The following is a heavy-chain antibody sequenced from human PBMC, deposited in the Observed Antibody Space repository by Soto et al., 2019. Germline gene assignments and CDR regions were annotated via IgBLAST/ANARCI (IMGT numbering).Heavy chain of an antibody. CDR2: INAGNGNT. J-gene: IGHJ6*03. D-gene: IGHD6-13*01. CDR1: GYTFTSYA. Sequence: ASVKVSCKASGYTFTSYAMHWVRQAPGQRLEWMGWINAGNGNTKYSQKFQGRVTITRDTSASTAYMELSSLRSEDTAVYYCARAGIAAAGTPYYYYMDVWGKGTTVTVSS. CDR3: ARAGIAAAGTPYYYYMDV. V-gene: IGHV1-3*01.